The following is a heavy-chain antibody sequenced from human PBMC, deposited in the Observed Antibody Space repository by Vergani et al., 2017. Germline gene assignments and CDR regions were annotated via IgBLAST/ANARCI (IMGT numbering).Heavy chain of an antibody. D-gene: IGHD2-8*01. Sequence: QVQLVESGGGVVQPGRSLRLSCAASGFTFSSYAMHWVRQAPGKGLEWVAFIWYDGSKEYYADSVKGRFTISRDNSKNTLYLQMNNLRAADTAFYYCARSGYCAHGVCYMTYYYYMDVWGKGTAVTVSS. CDR2: IWYDGSKE. CDR1: GFTFSSYA. J-gene: IGHJ6*03. V-gene: IGHV3-33*08. CDR3: ARSGYCAHGVCYMTYYYYMDV.